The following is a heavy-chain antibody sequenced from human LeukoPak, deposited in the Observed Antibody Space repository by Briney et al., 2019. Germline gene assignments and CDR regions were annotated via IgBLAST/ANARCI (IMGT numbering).Heavy chain of an antibody. D-gene: IGHD2-2*01. CDR2: ISSSSSYI. CDR1: GFTYSSYS. Sequence: GGSLRLSCAASGFTYSSYSMNWVRQAPGEGLEWVSSISSSSSYIYYADSVKGRFTISRDNAKNSLYLQMNSLRAEDTAVYYCARDPEGYCSSTSCFIDYWGQGTLVTVSS. CDR3: ARDPEGYCSSTSCFIDY. J-gene: IGHJ4*02. V-gene: IGHV3-21*01.